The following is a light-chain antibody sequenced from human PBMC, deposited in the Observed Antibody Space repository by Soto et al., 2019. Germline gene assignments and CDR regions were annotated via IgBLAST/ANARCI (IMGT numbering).Light chain of an antibody. CDR1: QSISGY. J-gene: IGKJ5*01. CDR2: AAS. V-gene: IGKV1-39*01. CDR3: QQRYSTSIT. Sequence: DIQMTQSPSSLSSSFGDRVTITWGASQSISGYLNWYHQKPGKAPKLLSYAASSLQSGVPSRFSVSGSGTDFTLTISGLKTEDFATYYCQQRYSTSITFGQGTRLEIK.